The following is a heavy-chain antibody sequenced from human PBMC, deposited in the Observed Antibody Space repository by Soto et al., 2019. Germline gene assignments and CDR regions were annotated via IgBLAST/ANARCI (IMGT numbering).Heavy chain of an antibody. CDR3: ARHTDTSSHYSRFDP. J-gene: IGHJ5*02. CDR2: IWYDGSKK. D-gene: IGHD3-22*01. CDR1: GFTFSGYG. V-gene: IGHV3-33*01. Sequence: QVQLVESGGGVVQPGRSLRLSCAASGFTFSGYGFHWVRRAPGKGLEWVAVIWYDGSKKYYADSVKGRFTISRDNSKNTVYLQMDSLRAEDSAVYYCARHTDTSSHYSRFDPWGQGTLVTVSP.